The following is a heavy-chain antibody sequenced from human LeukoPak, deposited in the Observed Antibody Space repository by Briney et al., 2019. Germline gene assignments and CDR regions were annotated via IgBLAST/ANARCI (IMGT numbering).Heavy chain of an antibody. CDR3: ARGSPPFRGGSNWFDP. Sequence: ASVKVSCKASGYTFTSYYMHWVRQAPGQRLEWMGWINAGNGNTKYSQKFQGRVTITRDTSASTAYMELSSLRSEDTAVYYCARGSPPFRGGSNWFDPWGQGTLVTVSS. CDR2: INAGNGNT. J-gene: IGHJ5*02. D-gene: IGHD3-16*01. V-gene: IGHV1-3*01. CDR1: GYTFTSYY.